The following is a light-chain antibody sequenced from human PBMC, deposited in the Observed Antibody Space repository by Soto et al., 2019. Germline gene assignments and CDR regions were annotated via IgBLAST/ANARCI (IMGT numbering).Light chain of an antibody. CDR2: ATS. CDR1: ERVSSSY. CDR3: QQFGTSPPNT. V-gene: IGKV3-20*01. Sequence: VLTQSPDTLSLSPGERATLSCRASERVSSSYLAWYQQKFGQAPRLLLSATSRRAADIPDRFSGSGYGTDFTLTINRVEPEDFGVYYCQQFGTSPPNTFGQGTKLEI. J-gene: IGKJ2*01.